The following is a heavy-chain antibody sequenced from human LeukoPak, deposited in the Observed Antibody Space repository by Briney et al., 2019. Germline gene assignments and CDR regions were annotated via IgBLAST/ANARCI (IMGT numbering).Heavy chain of an antibody. V-gene: IGHV3-33*08. CDR1: GFTFSSYA. Sequence: GGSLRLSCAASGFTFSSYAMSWVRQAPGKGLEWVALIWYDGSKKYYADSVKGRFTISRDSSTLFLQMNSLRDEDTAVYYCARFTGGDYYGRFDDWGQGTLVTVSS. J-gene: IGHJ4*02. CDR2: IWYDGSKK. CDR3: ARFTGGDYYGRFDD. D-gene: IGHD2-21*02.